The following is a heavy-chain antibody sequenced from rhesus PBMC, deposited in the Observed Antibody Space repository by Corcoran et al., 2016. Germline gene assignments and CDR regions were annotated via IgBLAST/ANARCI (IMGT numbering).Heavy chain of an antibody. Sequence: QVQLQESGPGLVKPSETLSLTCAVSGGSISGGYGWSWIRQPPGKGLEWIGHIFGNNGTPYYNPSLKSLVTMSRDTSKNQFSLKLSSVTAADTAVYYCERKDYYEDDYGYYYTHFDYGGQGVLVTVSS. J-gene: IGHJ4*01. CDR3: ERKDYYEDDYGYYYTHFDY. V-gene: IGHV4S7*01. D-gene: IGHD3S6*01. CDR2: IFGNNGTP. CDR1: GGSISGGYG.